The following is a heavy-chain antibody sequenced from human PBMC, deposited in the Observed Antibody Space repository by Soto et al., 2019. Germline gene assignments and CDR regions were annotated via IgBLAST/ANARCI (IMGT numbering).Heavy chain of an antibody. J-gene: IGHJ6*02. D-gene: IGHD7-27*01. CDR1: GGSISRSDW. V-gene: IGHV4-4*02. CDR2: INHSGRT. Sequence: SETLSLTCTVSGGSISRSDWWTWVRQTPGKGLEWIGEINHSGRTNYNPSLKSRVTISVDKSKSQFSLRLSSVSAADTAVYFCARDWDYYGMDVWGQGTTVTVSS. CDR3: ARDWDYYGMDV.